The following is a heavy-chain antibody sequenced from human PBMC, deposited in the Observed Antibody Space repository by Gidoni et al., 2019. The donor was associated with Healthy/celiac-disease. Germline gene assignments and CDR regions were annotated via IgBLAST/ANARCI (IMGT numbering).Heavy chain of an antibody. CDR3: AKDGDGYNFDLDY. J-gene: IGHJ4*02. V-gene: IGHV3-23*01. D-gene: IGHD5-12*01. CDR2: ISGSGGST. CDR1: RFTFSSDA. Sequence: EVQLLESVGGLVQPGGSLRLSCAASRFTFSSDAMSWVRQAPGKGLEWVSAISGSGGSTYYADSVKGRFTISRDNSKNTLYLQMNSLRAEDTAVYYCAKDGDGYNFDLDYWGQGTLVTVSS.